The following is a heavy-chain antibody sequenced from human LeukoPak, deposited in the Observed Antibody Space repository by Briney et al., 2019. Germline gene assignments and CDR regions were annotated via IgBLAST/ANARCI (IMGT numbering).Heavy chain of an antibody. V-gene: IGHV1-2*02. J-gene: IGHJ4*02. CDR2: INPNSGDT. Sequence: ASVRVSCKASGYTFTDYYMHWVRQAPGKGLEWMGWINPNSGDTKYAQKFQGRVTMTRDTSISTAYMDLSSLTSDDTAVYYCAGDQSQYRANYWGQGTRVTVSS. D-gene: IGHD2/OR15-2a*01. CDR1: GYTFTDYY. CDR3: AGDQSQYRANY.